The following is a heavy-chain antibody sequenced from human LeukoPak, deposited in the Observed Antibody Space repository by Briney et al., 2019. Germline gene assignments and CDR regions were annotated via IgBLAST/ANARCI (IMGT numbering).Heavy chain of an antibody. CDR1: GFTFSSYA. CDR2: ISGSGGST. D-gene: IGHD7-27*01. Sequence: GGSLRLSCAVSGFTFSSYAMSWVRQAPGKGLEWVSGISGSGGSTYYADSVKGRFSISRDNSKNTLYLQMNSLRAEDTAVYYCAKGTGDRGYAFDIWGQGTMVTVSS. J-gene: IGHJ3*02. CDR3: AKGTGDRGYAFDI. V-gene: IGHV3-23*01.